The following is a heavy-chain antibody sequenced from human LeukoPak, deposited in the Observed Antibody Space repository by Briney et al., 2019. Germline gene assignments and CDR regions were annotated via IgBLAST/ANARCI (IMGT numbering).Heavy chain of an antibody. CDR3: ARDRLDSGYDLYYFDY. CDR1: GGSISSSSYY. CDR2: IYYSGST. V-gene: IGHV4-39*07. J-gene: IGHJ4*02. D-gene: IGHD5-12*01. Sequence: SETLSLTCTVSGGSISSSSYYWGWIRQPPGKGLEWIGSIYYSGSTYYNPSLKSRVTISVDTSKNQFSLKLSSVTAADTAVYYCARDRLDSGYDLYYFDYWGQGTLVTVSS.